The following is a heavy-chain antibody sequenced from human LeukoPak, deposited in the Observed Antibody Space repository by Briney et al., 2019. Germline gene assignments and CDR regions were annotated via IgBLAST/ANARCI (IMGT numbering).Heavy chain of an antibody. CDR1: GFTFSSYS. J-gene: IGHJ4*02. D-gene: IGHD7-27*01. CDR3: ARGWGDY. CDR2: ISSSSSYI. Sequence: GGSLRLSCAASGFTFSSYSMNWVRQAPGKGLEWVSSISSSSSYIYYADSVKGRFTISRDNSKNTLFLQMTSLRADDTALYYCARGWGDYWGQGTLVTVSS. V-gene: IGHV3-21*04.